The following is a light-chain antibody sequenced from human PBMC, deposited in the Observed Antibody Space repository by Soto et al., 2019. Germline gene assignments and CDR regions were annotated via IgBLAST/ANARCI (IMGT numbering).Light chain of an antibody. J-gene: IGKJ5*01. CDR1: HSASNSY. Sequence: DIVLTQSPGTLFLSPGERATLCXRASHSASNSYLAWYQQKPXXPTRIXXXYAXNRGTGIPARFSGSGSGRDFTLTISSIEPADFAVYYCRQRSNWSPRTFGQGTRLEIK. V-gene: IGKV3-11*02. CDR3: RQRSNWSPRT. CDR2: YAX.